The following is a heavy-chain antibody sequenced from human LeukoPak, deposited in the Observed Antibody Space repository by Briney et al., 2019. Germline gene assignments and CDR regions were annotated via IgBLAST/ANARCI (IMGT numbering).Heavy chain of an antibody. CDR3: ASSGYDHDY. CDR2: IYHSGST. J-gene: IGHJ4*02. V-gene: IGHV4-30-2*01. Sequence: SQTLSLTCAVSGGSISSGGYSWSWIRQPPGKGLEWIGYIYHSGSTYYNPSLKSRVTISVDRSKNQFSLKPSSVTAADTAVYYCASSGYDHDYWGQGTLVTVSS. D-gene: IGHD5-12*01. CDR1: GGSISSGGYS.